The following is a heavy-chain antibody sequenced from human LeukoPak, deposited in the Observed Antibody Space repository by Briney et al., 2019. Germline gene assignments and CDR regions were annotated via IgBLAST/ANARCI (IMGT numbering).Heavy chain of an antibody. J-gene: IGHJ4*02. D-gene: IGHD3-10*01. CDR1: GYTFTSYG. Sequence: ASVKVSCKASGYTFTSYGISWVRQAPGQGLEWMGWINPNSGDTNYAQNFQGRVTMTGDTSITTAYMELSRLTSDDTAVYFCARDPTVVRGVCDYWGQGTLVTVSS. CDR3: ARDPTVVRGVCDY. CDR2: INPNSGDT. V-gene: IGHV1-2*02.